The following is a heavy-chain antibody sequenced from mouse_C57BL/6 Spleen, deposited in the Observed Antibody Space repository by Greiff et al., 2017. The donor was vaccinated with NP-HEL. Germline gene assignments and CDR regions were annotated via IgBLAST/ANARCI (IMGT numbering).Heavy chain of an antibody. D-gene: IGHD2-3*01. CDR3: AKASIYDGYYLSY. CDR1: GYTFTDYY. CDR2: IHPNNGGT. V-gene: IGHV1-26*01. Sequence: EVQLQQSGPELVKPGASVKISCKASGYTFTDYYMNWVKQSHGKRLEWIGGIHPNNGGTSYNQKFKGKATLTVDKSSSTAYMELRSLTSEDSAVYYCAKASIYDGYYLSYWGQGTLVTVSA. J-gene: IGHJ3*01.